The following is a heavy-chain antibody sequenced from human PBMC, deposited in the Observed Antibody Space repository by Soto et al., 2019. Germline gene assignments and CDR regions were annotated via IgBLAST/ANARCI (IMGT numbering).Heavy chain of an antibody. CDR3: ARRGYGPGFHYYYGMDV. CDR2: MYYSGFT. CDR1: GGSMSSYY. Sequence: QVQLQDSGPGLVKPSDTLSLTCTVSGGSMSSYYWSWIRQPPGKGLECIGYMYYSGFTNYNPSLKSRVTRSVDTPKTQFSLKLSSVTAADTAVYYCARRGYGPGFHYYYGMDVWGQGTTVTVSS. J-gene: IGHJ6*02. D-gene: IGHD3-10*01. V-gene: IGHV4-59*01.